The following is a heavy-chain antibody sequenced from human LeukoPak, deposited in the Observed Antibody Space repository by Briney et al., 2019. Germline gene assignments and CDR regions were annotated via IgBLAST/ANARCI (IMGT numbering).Heavy chain of an antibody. CDR3: ARGIAAAGTWLDY. Sequence: GGSLRLSGPASGFTFSSYGMHWVRQAPGKGLEGVAVIWYDGSNKYYADSVKGRFTISRDNSKNTLYLQMNSLRAEDTAVYYCARGIAAAGTWLDYWGQGTLVTVSS. CDR1: GFTFSSYG. D-gene: IGHD6-13*01. J-gene: IGHJ4*02. V-gene: IGHV3-33*01. CDR2: IWYDGSNK.